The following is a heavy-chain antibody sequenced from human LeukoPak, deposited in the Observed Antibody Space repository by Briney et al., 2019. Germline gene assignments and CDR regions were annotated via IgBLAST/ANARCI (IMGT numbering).Heavy chain of an antibody. D-gene: IGHD6-19*01. Sequence: GGSLRLSCAASGFTFSSYGMHWVRQAPGKGLEWVAFIRYDGSNKYYADSVKGRFTISRDNSKNTLYLQVNSLRAEDTAVYYCVQWPEYYFDYWGQGTLVTVSS. CDR3: VQWPEYYFDY. J-gene: IGHJ4*02. V-gene: IGHV3-30*02. CDR2: IRYDGSNK. CDR1: GFTFSSYG.